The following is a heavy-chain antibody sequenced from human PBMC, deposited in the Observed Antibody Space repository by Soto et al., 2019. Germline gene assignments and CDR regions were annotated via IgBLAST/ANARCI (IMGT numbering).Heavy chain of an antibody. D-gene: IGHD2-2*01. V-gene: IGHV3-23*01. CDR1: AFTYSDYA. CDR2: ISGSGGST. J-gene: IGHJ5*02. CDR3: TSPVTEYQLLSGA. Sequence: GGSLRLSCAASAFTYSDYAMSWVRQAPGKGLEWVSAISGSGGSTYYADSVKGRFTISRDDSKNTAYLQMNSLKTEDTAVYYCTSPVTEYQLLSGAWVQGTLVTVSS.